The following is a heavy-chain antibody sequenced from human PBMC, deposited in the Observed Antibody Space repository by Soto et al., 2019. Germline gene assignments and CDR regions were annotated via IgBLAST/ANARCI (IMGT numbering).Heavy chain of an antibody. V-gene: IGHV5-51*01. J-gene: IGHJ6*02. CDR1: YW. Sequence: YWIGWVRQMPGKGLEWMGIIYPVDSDTRYSPSFQGQVTMSADKSISTAYLQWSSLKASDTVMYYCGRHPYGDYDIMDVWGQGTTVTVSS. D-gene: IGHD4-17*01. CDR2: IYPVDSDT. CDR3: GRHPYGDYDIMDV.